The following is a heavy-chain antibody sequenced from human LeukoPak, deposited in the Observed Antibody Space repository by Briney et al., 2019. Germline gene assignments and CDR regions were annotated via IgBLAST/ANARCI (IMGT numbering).Heavy chain of an antibody. J-gene: IGHJ4*02. V-gene: IGHV4-30-4*01. CDR3: ARSQGSKFDY. D-gene: IGHD3-10*01. CDR1: GGSISSGYYY. Sequence: SETLSLTCTVSGGSISSGYYYWSWIRQPPGKGLEWIGYIYYSGSTYYNPSLESRVTISVDTSKNQFSLKLSSVTAADTAVYYCARSQGSKFDYWGQGTLVTVSS. CDR2: IYYSGST.